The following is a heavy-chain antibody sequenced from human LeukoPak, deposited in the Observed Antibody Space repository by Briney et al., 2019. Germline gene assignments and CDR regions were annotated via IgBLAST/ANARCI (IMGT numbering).Heavy chain of an antibody. CDR3: AKELGSSYYIFDY. J-gene: IGHJ4*02. V-gene: IGHV3-23*01. D-gene: IGHD3-22*01. Sequence: PGGSLRLSCAASGFTFSSYSMSWVRQAPGKGLEWVSAISGSGGSTYYADSVKGRFTFSRDNSKNTLYLQMNSLRAEDTAVYYCAKELGSSYYIFDYWGQGTLVTVSS. CDR1: GFTFSSYS. CDR2: ISGSGGST.